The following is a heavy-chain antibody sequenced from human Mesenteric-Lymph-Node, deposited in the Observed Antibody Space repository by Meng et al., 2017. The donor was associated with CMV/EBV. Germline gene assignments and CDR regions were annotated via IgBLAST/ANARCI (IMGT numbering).Heavy chain of an antibody. J-gene: IGHJ3*02. D-gene: IGHD4-23*01. CDR3: VGGVTDYGGNSNAFDI. CDR2: INWNGGST. Sequence: GESLKISCAASGLTFDDYDMNWVRQAPGKGLEWVSGINWNGGSTNFADSVKGRFTISRDNAKNSLHLQMNSLRAEDTALYYCVGGVTDYGGNSNAFDIWGQGTMVTVSS. V-gene: IGHV3-20*04. CDR1: GLTFDDYD.